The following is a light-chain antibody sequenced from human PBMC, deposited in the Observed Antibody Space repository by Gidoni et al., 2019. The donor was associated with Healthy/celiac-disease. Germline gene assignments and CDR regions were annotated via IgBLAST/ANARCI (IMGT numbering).Light chain of an antibody. CDR3: QQYYSTPWT. Sequence: DIVMTQSPDSLDVSLGERATINCKFSQSVLYRSNNKNYLAWYQQKPGQPPKLLIYWASTRESGVPDRFSGSGSGTDFTLTISSLQAEDVAVYYCQQYYSTPWTFGQGTKVEIK. J-gene: IGKJ1*01. CDR1: QSVLYRSNNKNY. CDR2: WAS. V-gene: IGKV4-1*01.